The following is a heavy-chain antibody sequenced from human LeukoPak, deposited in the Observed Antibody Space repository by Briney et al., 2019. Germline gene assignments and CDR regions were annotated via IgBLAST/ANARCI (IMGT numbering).Heavy chain of an antibody. D-gene: IGHD2-21*02. Sequence: PGGSLRLSCAASGFTFSSYSMNWVRQAPGKGLEWVSSISSSSSYIYYADSVKGRFTISRDNAKNSLYLQMNSLRAEDTAVYYCAREPEIVVVTATDAFDIWGQGTMVTVSS. CDR1: GFTFSSYS. CDR2: ISSSSSYI. CDR3: AREPEIVVVTATDAFDI. J-gene: IGHJ3*02. V-gene: IGHV3-21*01.